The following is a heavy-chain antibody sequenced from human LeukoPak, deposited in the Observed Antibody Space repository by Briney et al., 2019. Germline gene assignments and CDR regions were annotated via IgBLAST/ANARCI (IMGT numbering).Heavy chain of an antibody. CDR3: ATDYYYDSSGPFDY. CDR1: GFTFDDYA. CDR2: ISWNSGSI. V-gene: IGHV3-9*03. J-gene: IGHJ4*02. Sequence: GRSLRLSCAASGFTFDDYAMHWVRQAPGKGLEWVSGISWNSGSIGYADSVKGRFTISRDNAKNSLYLQVNSLRAEDMALYYCATDYYYDSSGPFDYWGQGTLVTVSS. D-gene: IGHD3-22*01.